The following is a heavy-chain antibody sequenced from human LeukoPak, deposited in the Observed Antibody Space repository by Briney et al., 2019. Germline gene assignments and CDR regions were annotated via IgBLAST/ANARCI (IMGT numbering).Heavy chain of an antibody. CDR2: MNPNSGNT. Sequence: ASVKVSCKASGYTFTSYDINWVRQATGQGLEWMGWMNPNSGNTDYAQKLQGRVTMTTDISTSTAYMELRSLRSDDTAVYYCARTGPTEGWGFSYWGQGTLVTVSS. CDR3: ARTGPTEGWGFSY. CDR1: GYTFTSYD. J-gene: IGHJ4*02. V-gene: IGHV1-8*01. D-gene: IGHD3-16*01.